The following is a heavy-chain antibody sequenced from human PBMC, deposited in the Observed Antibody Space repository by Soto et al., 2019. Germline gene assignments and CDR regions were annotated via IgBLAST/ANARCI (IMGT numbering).Heavy chain of an antibody. D-gene: IGHD3-22*01. CDR1: EFTFSSYW. V-gene: IGHV3-7*04. CDR3: ARDLDYFDGSGYYHTFDL. CDR2: IKQDGNEK. Sequence: GGSLRLSCEASEFTFSSYWMSWVRQSPGKGLEWVANIKQDGNEKYYVDSVKGRFTISRDNAKNSLFLQMNSLRVEDTAIYYCARDLDYFDGSGYYHTFDLWGQGTLVTVSS. J-gene: IGHJ4*02.